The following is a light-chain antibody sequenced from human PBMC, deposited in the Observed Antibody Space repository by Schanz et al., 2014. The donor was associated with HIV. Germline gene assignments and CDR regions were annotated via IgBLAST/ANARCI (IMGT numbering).Light chain of an antibody. V-gene: IGKV3-15*01. CDR2: GAS. Sequence: EIVMTQSPAILSVSPGERVTLSCRARQSISRYLAWYQHKPGQAPRLLIYGASTRATGIPARFSGSGSGTEFTLTISSLEPEDFAVYYCQYFGNSGGTFGGGTKVEIK. CDR1: QSISRY. J-gene: IGKJ4*01. CDR3: QYFGNSGGT.